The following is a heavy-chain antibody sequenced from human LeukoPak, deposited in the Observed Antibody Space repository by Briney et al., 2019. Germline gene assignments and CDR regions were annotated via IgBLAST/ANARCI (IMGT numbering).Heavy chain of an antibody. CDR2: IYHSGNT. CDR1: GYSISSGYY. J-gene: IGHJ5*02. V-gene: IGHV4-38-2*02. Sequence: PSETLTLTCSVSGYSISSGYYWGWIRQPPGKGLEWIGSIYHSGNTYYNPSLKSRVTISVDTSKNQFSLKLSSVTAADTAVYYCAREDATYCFDPWGQGTLVTVSS. CDR3: AREDATYCFDP.